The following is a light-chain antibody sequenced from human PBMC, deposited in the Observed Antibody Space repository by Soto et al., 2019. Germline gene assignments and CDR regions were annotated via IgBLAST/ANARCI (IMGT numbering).Light chain of an antibody. V-gene: IGLV2-8*01. CDR2: EVT. CDR1: SSDVGGYNF. CDR3: SSYARGDSVL. J-gene: IGLJ2*01. Sequence: QSVLTQPPSASGSPGQSVTISCTGTSSDVGGYNFVSWYQHHPGKAPKVILYEVTKRPSGVPYRFSGSKSGNTASLTVSGLQADDEADYYCSSYARGDSVLFGGGTKVTVL.